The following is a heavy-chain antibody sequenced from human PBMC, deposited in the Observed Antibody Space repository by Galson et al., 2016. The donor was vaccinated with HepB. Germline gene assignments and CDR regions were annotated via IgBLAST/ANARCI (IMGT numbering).Heavy chain of an antibody. V-gene: IGHV3-7*03. J-gene: IGHJ4*02. CDR1: GFTFSTYW. D-gene: IGHD6-19*01. CDR2: IKKAGSEK. CDR3: VGDHGWFLRN. Sequence: SLRLSCAASGFTFSTYWMSWVRQAPGKGLEWLANIKKAGSEKFYIDSVKGRFTISRDNAKNSLYLQMNSLRADDTAIYYCVGDHGWFLRNWGQGALVSVSS.